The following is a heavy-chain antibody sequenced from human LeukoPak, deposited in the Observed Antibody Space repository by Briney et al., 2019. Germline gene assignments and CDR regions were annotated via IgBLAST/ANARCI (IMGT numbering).Heavy chain of an antibody. CDR3: ARGGLYKYGGTSGDY. CDR1: GFTFSTFW. V-gene: IGHV3-7*01. CDR2: VRQDGSET. Sequence: GGSLRLSCAASGFTFSTFWMSWVRQAPGKGLEWVANVRQDGSETYYVDSAKGRFFISRDNAENSLYLQMNSLRGDDTAVYFCARGGLYKYGGTSGDYWGQGTLVSVSS. J-gene: IGHJ4*02. D-gene: IGHD3-10*01.